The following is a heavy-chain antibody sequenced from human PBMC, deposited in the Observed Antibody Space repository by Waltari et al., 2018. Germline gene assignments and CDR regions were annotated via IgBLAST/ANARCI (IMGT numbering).Heavy chain of an antibody. CDR3: AKDPGLGWASDAFDI. V-gene: IGHV3-23*01. CDR1: GFTFSSYA. Sequence: EVQLLESGGGLVQPGGSLRLSCAASGFTFSSYAMSWVRQAPGKGLEWVSAISGSGGSTDYADSVKGRFTISRDNSKNTLYLQMNSRRAEDTAVYYCAKDPGLGWASDAFDIWGQGTMVTVSS. D-gene: IGHD7-27*01. CDR2: ISGSGGST. J-gene: IGHJ3*02.